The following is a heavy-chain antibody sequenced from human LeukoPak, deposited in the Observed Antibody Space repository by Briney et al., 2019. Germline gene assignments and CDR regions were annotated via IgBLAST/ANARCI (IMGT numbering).Heavy chain of an antibody. CDR2: IYYSGNT. CDR1: GVSISSSNSY. V-gene: IGHV4-39*07. CDR3: ARVGDQYSYGPPVEY. Sequence: SETLSLTCTVSGVSISSSNSYWGWIRQPPGKGLEWIGSIYYSGNTYYNASLKSRVTISVDTFKNQFSLKLSSVTAADTAVYYCARVGDQYSYGPPVEYWGQGTLVTVSS. J-gene: IGHJ4*02. D-gene: IGHD5-18*01.